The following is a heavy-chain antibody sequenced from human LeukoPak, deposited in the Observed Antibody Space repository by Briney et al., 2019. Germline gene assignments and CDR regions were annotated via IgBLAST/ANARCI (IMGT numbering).Heavy chain of an antibody. CDR2: ICNDGSKK. J-gene: IGHJ4*02. CDR3: GRDSLGGDY. Sequence: GGSLRLSCAASGFSFSTFGMHWARRAPGKGLEWVAVICNDGSKKFYAESVKGRFTISRDNSQNTLYLQMNRLRAEDTAVYYCGRDSLGGDYWGQGTLVTVSS. D-gene: IGHD3-16*01. CDR1: GFSFSTFG. V-gene: IGHV3-33*08.